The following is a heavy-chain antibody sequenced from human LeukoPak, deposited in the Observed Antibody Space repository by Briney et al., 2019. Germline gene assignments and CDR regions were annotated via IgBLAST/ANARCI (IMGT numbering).Heavy chain of an antibody. CDR1: GFTFSSYS. CDR3: ARGSFCGGDCYLGFDY. D-gene: IGHD2-21*01. CDR2: ISSSSSYI. Sequence: GGSLRLSCAASGFTFSSYSMNWVRQAPGKGLEWASSISSSSSYIYYADSVKGRFTISRDNAKNSLYLQMNSLRAEDTAVYYCARGSFCGGDCYLGFDYWGQGTLVTVSS. V-gene: IGHV3-21*01. J-gene: IGHJ4*02.